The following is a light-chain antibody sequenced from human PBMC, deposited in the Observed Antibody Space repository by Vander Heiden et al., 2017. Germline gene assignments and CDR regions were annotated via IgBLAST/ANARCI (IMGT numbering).Light chain of an antibody. CDR3: CSYAGSYTYV. Sequence: QSALTQPRSVSGSPGQSATVSCTGTSSDVGAYNSVSWYQHHPGKAPKLMIYDVRKQPSGVPDRFSGSKSDNTASLAISGLQAEDEADYFCCSYAGSYTYVFGTGTKVTVL. J-gene: IGLJ1*01. CDR2: DVR. CDR1: SSDVGAYNS. V-gene: IGLV2-11*01.